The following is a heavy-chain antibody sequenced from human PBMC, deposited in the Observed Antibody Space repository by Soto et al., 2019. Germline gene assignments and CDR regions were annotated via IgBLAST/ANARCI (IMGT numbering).Heavy chain of an antibody. D-gene: IGHD6-19*01. CDR2: IPFSGST. J-gene: IGHJ4*02. V-gene: IGHV4-39*01. CDR3: ARLGSSGWYQCSYFDS. CDR1: GGSISRNNHY. Sequence: QLQLQESGPGLVKPSETLSLTCTVSGGSISRNNHYWGWIRQSPGKGLEWIGSIPFSGSTNYNPSLKSRVRISMAASMNQFSLRMSSVTAADTAVFYCARLGSSGWYQCSYFDSWGQGLLVTVSS.